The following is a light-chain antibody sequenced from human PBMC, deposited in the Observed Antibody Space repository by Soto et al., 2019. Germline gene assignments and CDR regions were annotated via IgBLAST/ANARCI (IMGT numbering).Light chain of an antibody. CDR2: DAS. CDR1: QSVSSDS. V-gene: IGKV3-20*01. Sequence: EIVLTQSPGTLSLSPGERAILSCRASQSVSSDSLAWYRQKPGQAPRLLVYDASSRATGLPDRFSGSGSGTDFTLTISRLEPEDFAVYYCQQYGSAPRTFGQGTKVVIK. J-gene: IGKJ1*01. CDR3: QQYGSAPRT.